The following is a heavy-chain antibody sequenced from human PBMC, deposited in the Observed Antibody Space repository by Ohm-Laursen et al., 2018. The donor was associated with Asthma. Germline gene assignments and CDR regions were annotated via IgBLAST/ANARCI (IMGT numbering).Heavy chain of an antibody. J-gene: IGHJ6*02. Sequence: SLRLSCAASGFTITNYWMHWVRQAPGKGLVWVSRINGDGGIKSHADSVKGRFTISTDSAKNTLYLQMNSLRPEDTAVYYCASTSSYSYYYGMDVWGQGTTVIVSS. CDR3: ASTSSYSYYYGMDV. CDR2: INGDGGIK. CDR1: GFTITNYW. V-gene: IGHV3-74*01.